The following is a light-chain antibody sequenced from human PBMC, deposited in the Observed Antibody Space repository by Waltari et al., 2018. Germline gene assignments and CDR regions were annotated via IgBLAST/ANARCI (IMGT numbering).Light chain of an antibody. CDR3: QQSHSIPLT. CDR2: AAS. J-gene: IGKJ4*01. V-gene: IGKV1-39*01. Sequence: DIQMTQSPSSLSASVADSVTTTCRASQSINNFLYWYQPTPGNAPKLLIYAASNLHSGVPSRFSRSGSGTEFTLTISSLQPEDFATYFCQQSHSIPLTFGGGTKVEI. CDR1: QSINNF.